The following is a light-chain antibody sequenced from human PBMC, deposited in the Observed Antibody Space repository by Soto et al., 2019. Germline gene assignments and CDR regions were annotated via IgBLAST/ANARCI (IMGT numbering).Light chain of an antibody. CDR3: QQYNNWPPLT. J-gene: IGKJ4*01. CDR1: QSVSSN. CDR2: GAS. Sequence: EIVMTQSPATLSVSPGERATLSCRASQSVSSNLAWYQQKPGQAPRLLIYGASTRATGIPARFSGSGSVTEFTLTISSLQSEDFAIYYCQQYNNWPPLTFGGGPKVEIK. V-gene: IGKV3-15*01.